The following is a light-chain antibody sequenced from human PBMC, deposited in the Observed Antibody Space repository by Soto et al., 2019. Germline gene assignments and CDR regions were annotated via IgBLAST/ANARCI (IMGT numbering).Light chain of an antibody. CDR1: SSDVEGYNL. Sequence: SGSGAAVEGSSLSCPGTSSDVEGYNLVSWYQQHPGKAPKVMIYDVSKRPSGVPDRFSGSKSGNTASLTLSGLQAEDEADYYCCSYAGSYTFYVFGTGTKVTVL. V-gene: IGLV2-11*03. CDR3: CSYAGSYTFYV. CDR2: DVS. J-gene: IGLJ1*01.